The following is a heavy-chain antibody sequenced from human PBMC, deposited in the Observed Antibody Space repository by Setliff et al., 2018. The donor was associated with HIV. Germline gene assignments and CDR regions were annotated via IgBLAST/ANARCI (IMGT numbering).Heavy chain of an antibody. J-gene: IGHJ3*02. V-gene: IGHV3-30*02. D-gene: IGHD6-25*01. CDR3: AKDGDYRSGDYDAFDI. CDR1: GFTFTAHG. Sequence: GGSLRLSCAASGFTFTAHGMHWVRQAPDKGVEWVAFINYDENSEYYADSVEGRVTISRDNFRNTVDLQMNNLRPEDTAVYYCAKDGDYRSGDYDAFDIWGQGTMVTVSS. CDR2: INYDENSE.